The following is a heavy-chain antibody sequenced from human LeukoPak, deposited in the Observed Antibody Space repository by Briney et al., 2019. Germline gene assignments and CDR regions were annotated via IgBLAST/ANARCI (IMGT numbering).Heavy chain of an antibody. V-gene: IGHV3-48*04. CDR1: GFTFRSYG. CDR3: AELGITMIGGV. D-gene: IGHD3-10*02. J-gene: IGHJ6*04. CDR2: ISSSGSTI. Sequence: GGTLRLSCAASGFTFRSYGLTWVRQAPGKGLEWVSYISSSGSTIYYADSVKGRFTISRDNAKNSLYLQMNSLRAEDTAVYYCAELGITMIGGVWGKGTTVTISS.